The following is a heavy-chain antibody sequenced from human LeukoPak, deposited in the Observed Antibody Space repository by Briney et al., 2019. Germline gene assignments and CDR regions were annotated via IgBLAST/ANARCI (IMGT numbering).Heavy chain of an antibody. CDR1: GYIFTNYW. CDR3: ARRPSPGIAAAGTEPSDAFDI. V-gene: IGHV5-51*01. Sequence: GESLKISCKGSGYIFTNYWIGWVRQMPGKGLEWMGIIYPGDSDTRYSPSFQGQVTISADKSISTAYLQWSSLKASDTAMYYCARRPSPGIAAAGTEPSDAFDIWGQGTMVTVSS. CDR2: IYPGDSDT. J-gene: IGHJ3*02. D-gene: IGHD6-13*01.